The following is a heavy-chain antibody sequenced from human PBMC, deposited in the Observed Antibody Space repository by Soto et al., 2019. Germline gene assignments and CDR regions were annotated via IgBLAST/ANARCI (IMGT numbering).Heavy chain of an antibody. CDR1: GYTFTSYA. D-gene: IGHD1-26*01. CDR3: ASGGYSRYYFCMDV. V-gene: IGHV1-3*05. J-gene: IGHJ6*02. Sequence: QVQLVQSGAEEKKPGASVKVSCKASGYTFTSYAMHWVRQAPGQRLEWMGWINAGNGNTKYSQKFQGRVTITRDTYASTAYMELRSLRSEDTAVYDCASGGYSRYYFCMDVWGQGTTVTVSS. CDR2: INAGNGNT.